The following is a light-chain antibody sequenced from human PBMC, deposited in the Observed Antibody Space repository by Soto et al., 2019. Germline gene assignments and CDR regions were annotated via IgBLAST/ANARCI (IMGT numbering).Light chain of an antibody. V-gene: IGKV3-20*01. CDR1: QNIRGNE. CDR2: RGS. Sequence: VLTQSPGTLSLSPGERATLSCRASQNIRGNELAWYQQKPGQAPRLLIYRGSSRSTGIPDRFSGRGSGTDFTLTISRLEPEVFAVYYCQDYGTSAPWTFGQGTTVEIK. CDR3: QDYGTSAPWT. J-gene: IGKJ1*01.